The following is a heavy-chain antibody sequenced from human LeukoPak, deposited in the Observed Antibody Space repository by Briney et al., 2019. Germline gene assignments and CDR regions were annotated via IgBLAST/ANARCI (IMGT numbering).Heavy chain of an antibody. J-gene: IGHJ4*02. D-gene: IGHD3-10*01. CDR1: GYTFTSYG. V-gene: IGHV1-18*01. CDR3: ARAESAMVRGVIITFPFDY. Sequence: ASVTVSCKASGYTFTSYGISWVRQAPGQGLEWMGWISAYNGNTNYAQKLQGRVTMTTDTSTSTAYMELRSLRSDDTAVYYCARAESAMVRGVIITFPFDYWGQGTLVTVSS. CDR2: ISAYNGNT.